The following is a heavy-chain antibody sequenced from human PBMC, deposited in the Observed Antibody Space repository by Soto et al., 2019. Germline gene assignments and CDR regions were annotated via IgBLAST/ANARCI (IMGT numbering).Heavy chain of an antibody. J-gene: IGHJ4*02. D-gene: IGHD6-13*01. Sequence: GGSLRLSCAASGFTFSRNAMSWVRQAPGKGLEWGSVMSGSGGSTYYADSVTGRFTISRDNSKNTLYLQMNSLRAEDTAVYYCAKGYREYSSSWFDYWGQGTLVTVSS. V-gene: IGHV3-23*01. CDR3: AKGYREYSSSWFDY. CDR2: MSGSGGST. CDR1: GFTFSRNA.